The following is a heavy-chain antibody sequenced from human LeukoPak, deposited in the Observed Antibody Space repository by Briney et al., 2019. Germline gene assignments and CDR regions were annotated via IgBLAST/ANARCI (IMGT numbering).Heavy chain of an antibody. D-gene: IGHD5-12*01. CDR1: GFSFNVYW. J-gene: IGHJ6*02. CDR3: ARGGYTGYDKKYYFHAMDV. CDR2: ISLGDSDT. Sequence: GESLKISCKGSGFSFNVYWIAWVRQMPGQGLEWMGIISLGDSDTRYSPSFQGQVTISADKSISTAYLQWSSLKASDTAMYYCARGGYTGYDKKYYFHAMDVWGQGTTVTVSS. V-gene: IGHV5-51*01.